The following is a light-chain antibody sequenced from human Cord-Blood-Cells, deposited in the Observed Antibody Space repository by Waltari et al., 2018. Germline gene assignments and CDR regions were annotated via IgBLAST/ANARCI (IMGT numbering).Light chain of an antibody. CDR2: LGC. Sequence: DMGLTHSPLSLPVTPGEPAAIPCRPTQSPLHSNGYNYLDWDLQKPGQSPKLLSYLGCNRAAGGPDRFSSSGSGADFTLDSRRVEAEDVGVYDCMQARQTPWTFGQGTKVEIK. CDR1: QSPLHSNGYNY. CDR3: MQARQTPWT. V-gene: IGKV2-28*01. J-gene: IGKJ1*01.